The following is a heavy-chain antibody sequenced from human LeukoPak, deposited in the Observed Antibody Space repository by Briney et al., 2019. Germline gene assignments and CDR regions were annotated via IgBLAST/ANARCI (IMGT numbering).Heavy chain of an antibody. CDR2: ISYRGKT. J-gene: IGHJ4*02. V-gene: IGHV4-30-4*08. CDR1: GGSISSSSYY. Sequence: SETLSLTCTVSGGSISSSSYYWGWIRQPPGKGLEWIGYISYRGKTYYNPSLKSRLTISVDTSNNQFSLKLSPVTAADTAVYFCARDGGGSGSLDYWGQGTLVTVSS. CDR3: ARDGGGSGSLDY. D-gene: IGHD3-10*01.